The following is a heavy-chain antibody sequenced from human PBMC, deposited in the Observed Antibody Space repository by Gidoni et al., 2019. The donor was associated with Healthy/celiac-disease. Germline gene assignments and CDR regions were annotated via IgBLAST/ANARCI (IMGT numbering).Heavy chain of an antibody. D-gene: IGHD6-13*01. J-gene: IGHJ4*02. CDR2: IRVSVGST. CDR3: AKTPPYSSSWYGGDYFDY. Sequence: EVQLLESGGGLVQPGGSLRLSCAASGFTFSSYAMSWVRQAPGKGLEWVSAIRVSVGSTYYADSVKGRFTISRDNSKNTLYLQMNSLRAEDTAVYYCAKTPPYSSSWYGGDYFDYWGQGTLVTVSS. CDR1: GFTFSSYA. V-gene: IGHV3-23*01.